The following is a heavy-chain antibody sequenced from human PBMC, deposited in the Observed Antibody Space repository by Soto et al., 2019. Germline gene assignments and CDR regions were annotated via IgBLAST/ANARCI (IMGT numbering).Heavy chain of an antibody. Sequence: QGQLVQSGVEVKKPGASVKVSCKASGYSFISYGIGWVRQAPGQGLEWMGWITVNSGNTNYPQKFQGRVTMTTDTSTSTDYMELRSLTSYDTAIYYCGRGLGGDWYYFDYWGPGKLVTVSS. CDR3: GRGLGGDWYYFDY. CDR1: GYSFISYG. CDR2: ITVNSGNT. J-gene: IGHJ4*02. D-gene: IGHD3-9*01. V-gene: IGHV1-18*04.